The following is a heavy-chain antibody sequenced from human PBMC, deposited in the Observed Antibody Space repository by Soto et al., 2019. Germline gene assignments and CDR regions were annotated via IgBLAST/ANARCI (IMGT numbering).Heavy chain of an antibody. V-gene: IGHV3-9*01. CDR3: AKDKSGSSYNWFDP. CDR1: GFTFDDYA. D-gene: IGHD3-10*01. J-gene: IGHJ5*02. CDR2: ISWNSGSI. Sequence: GGSLRLSCAASGFTFDDYAMHWVRQAPGKGLEWVSGISWNSGSIGYAGSEKGRFTISRDNAKNSLYLPMNRLRAEDTALYYCAKDKSGSSYNWFDPWGQGTPVTVSS.